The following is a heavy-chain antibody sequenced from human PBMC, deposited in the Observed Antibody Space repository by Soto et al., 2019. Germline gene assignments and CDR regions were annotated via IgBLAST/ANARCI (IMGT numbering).Heavy chain of an antibody. CDR3: ARLWFGEPNYYYGMDV. CDR1: GFSLNTSGLC. D-gene: IGHD3-10*01. Sequence: SGPTLVNPTQTLTLTCTFSGFSLNTSGLCVSWIRQPPGKALEWLARIDWDDDKYYSTSLKTRLTISKDTSKNQVVLTMTNMDPVDTATYYCARLWFGEPNYYYGMDVWGQGTTVTVSS. CDR2: IDWDDDK. J-gene: IGHJ6*02. V-gene: IGHV2-70*11.